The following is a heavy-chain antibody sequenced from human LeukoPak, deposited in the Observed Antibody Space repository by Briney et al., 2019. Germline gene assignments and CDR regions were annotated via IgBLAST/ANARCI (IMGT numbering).Heavy chain of an antibody. J-gene: IGHJ3*02. D-gene: IGHD6-13*01. Sequence: SVKVSCKASGGTFSSYAISWVRQAPGQGLEWMGGIIPIFGTANYAQKFQGRVAITADESTSTAYMELSSLRSEDTAVYYCARPSVIAAAGDFDAFDIWGQGTMVTVSS. CDR2: IIPIFGTA. CDR1: GGTFSSYA. CDR3: ARPSVIAAAGDFDAFDI. V-gene: IGHV1-69*01.